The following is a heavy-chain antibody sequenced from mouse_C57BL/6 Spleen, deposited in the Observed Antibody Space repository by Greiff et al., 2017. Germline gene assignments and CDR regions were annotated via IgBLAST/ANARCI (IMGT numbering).Heavy chain of an antibody. CDR2: IDPETGGT. D-gene: IGHD1-1*01. CDR1: GYTFTDYE. J-gene: IGHJ2*01. V-gene: IGHV1-15*01. CDR3: TSWITTVVATNFDY. Sequence: VQLQQSGAELVRPGASVTLSCKASGYTFTDYEMHWVKQTPVHGLEWIGAIDPETGGTAYNQKFKGKAILTADKSSSTAYMELRSLTSEDSAVYYCTSWITTVVATNFDYWGEGTTLTVSS.